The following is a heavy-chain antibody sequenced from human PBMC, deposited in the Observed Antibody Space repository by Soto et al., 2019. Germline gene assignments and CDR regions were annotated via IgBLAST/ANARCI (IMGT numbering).Heavy chain of an antibody. J-gene: IGHJ5*02. Sequence: SETLSLTCAVSGGSIISGGYSWSWIRQPPGKGLEWIGYIYHSGSTYYNPSLKSRVTISVDRSKNQFSLKLSSVTAADTAVYYCARGTDRWGQGTLVTVSS. CDR2: IYHSGST. CDR3: ARGTDR. V-gene: IGHV4-30-2*01. CDR1: GGSIISGGYS.